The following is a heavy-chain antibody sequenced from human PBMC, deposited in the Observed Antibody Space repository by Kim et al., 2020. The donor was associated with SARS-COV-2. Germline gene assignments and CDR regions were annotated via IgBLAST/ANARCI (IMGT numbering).Heavy chain of an antibody. CDR1: GCTFTSYA. D-gene: IGHD2-2*01. CDR2: INAGNGNT. Sequence: ASVKVSCKASGCTFTSYAMHWVRQAPGQRLEWMGWINAGNGNTKYSQKFQGRVTITRDTSASTAYMELSSLRSEDTAVYYCAGIVVDKRWDYYYGMDVWGQGTTVTVSS. V-gene: IGHV1-3*01. CDR3: AGIVVDKRWDYYYGMDV. J-gene: IGHJ6*02.